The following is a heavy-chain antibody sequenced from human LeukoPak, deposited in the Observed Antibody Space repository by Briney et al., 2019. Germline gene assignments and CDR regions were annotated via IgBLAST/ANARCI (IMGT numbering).Heavy chain of an antibody. D-gene: IGHD2-15*01. CDR2: IHYSGIT. V-gene: IGHV4-59*01. J-gene: IGHJ4*02. CDR3: AKRPVVATFDY. Sequence: PSETLSLTCTVSGGSISGYYWSWIRQPPGKGLEWIGFIHYSGITNYNPSPKSRVTISLDMSKNQFSLRLTSVTTADTAVYYCAKRPVVATFDYWGQGTLVTVSS. CDR1: GGSISGYY.